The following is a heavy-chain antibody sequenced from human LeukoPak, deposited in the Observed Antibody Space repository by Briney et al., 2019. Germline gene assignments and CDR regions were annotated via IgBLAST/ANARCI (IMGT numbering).Heavy chain of an antibody. CDR1: AYTFTGDY. J-gene: IGHJ4*02. CDR2: INPNSGGT. V-gene: IGHV1-2*02. Sequence: ASVKVSCTASAYTFTGDYMRWVRQAPGQGLEWMGWINPNSGGTNYAQKFQGRVTMSRDTSNNTAYMELSRLQSEHPAVYYCARRTDHLNSSSWLDYWGQGTLVTVSS. CDR3: ARRTDHLNSSSWLDY. D-gene: IGHD6-13*01.